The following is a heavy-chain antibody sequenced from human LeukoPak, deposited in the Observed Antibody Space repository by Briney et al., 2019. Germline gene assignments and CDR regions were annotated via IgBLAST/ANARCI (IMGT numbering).Heavy chain of an antibody. Sequence: ASVKVSCKASGCTFTSYDINWVRPATGQGLEWMGWMNPNSGNTGYAQKFQGRVTITRNTSISTAYMELSSLRSEDTAVYYCARGGCSGGSCNYAEYFQHWGQGTLVTVSS. CDR1: GCTFTSYD. J-gene: IGHJ1*01. V-gene: IGHV1-8*03. CDR2: MNPNSGNT. CDR3: ARGGCSGGSCNYAEYFQH. D-gene: IGHD2-15*01.